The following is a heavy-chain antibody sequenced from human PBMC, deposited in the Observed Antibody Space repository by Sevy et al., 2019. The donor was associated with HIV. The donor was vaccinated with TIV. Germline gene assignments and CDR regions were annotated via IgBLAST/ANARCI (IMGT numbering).Heavy chain of an antibody. V-gene: IGHV1-2*02. CDR3: ARGPLVSYYDFWKRAPDY. D-gene: IGHD3-3*01. CDR1: GYIFSGYY. CDR2: INPESGDT. J-gene: IGHJ4*02. Sequence: ASVKVSCKASGYIFSGYYFYWVRQAPGQGLELMGWINPESGDTNYARKFQGRVTMTRDTSVTTAYMTLSGLKSNDTALYYCARGPLVSYYDFWKRAPDYWGQGTLVTVSS.